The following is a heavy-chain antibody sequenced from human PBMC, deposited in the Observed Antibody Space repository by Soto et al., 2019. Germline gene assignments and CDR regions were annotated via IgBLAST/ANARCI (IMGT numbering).Heavy chain of an antibody. Sequence: KPSETLSLTCTVSGGSISSYYWSWIRQPPGKGLEWIGYIYYSGSTNYNPSLKSRVTISVDTSKNQFSLKLSSVTAADTAVYYCARSTYYYDSSGYDLIDYWGQGTLVTVSS. D-gene: IGHD3-22*01. CDR2: IYYSGST. V-gene: IGHV4-59*01. J-gene: IGHJ4*02. CDR3: ARSTYYYDSSGYDLIDY. CDR1: GGSISSYY.